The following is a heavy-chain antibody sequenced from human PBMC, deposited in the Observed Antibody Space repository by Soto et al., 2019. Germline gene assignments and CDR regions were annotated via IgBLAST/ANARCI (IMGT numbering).Heavy chain of an antibody. CDR3: VRGYYDTSGQSNTFDI. Sequence: LSLTCTVSGVSISSAYWSWIRQSPGKGLEWIGYVHYSGTTNYNPSLNSRVTISVDTSKNQFSLKLTSVTAADTAVYYCVRGYYDTSGQSNTFDIWGQGTMVTVSS. CDR1: GVSISSAY. V-gene: IGHV4-59*01. J-gene: IGHJ3*02. D-gene: IGHD3-22*01. CDR2: VHYSGTT.